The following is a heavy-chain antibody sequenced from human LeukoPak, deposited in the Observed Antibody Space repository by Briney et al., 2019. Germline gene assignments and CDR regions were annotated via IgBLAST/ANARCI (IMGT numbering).Heavy chain of an antibody. Sequence: ASVKVSRKASGYTFTNYGCTWVRQAPGQGREWMGWLSAYNGNTNYAQTFQGRVTMTTDTSPSTAYMGLSSLRAADTRVSYCARGLAGDYGDYWGQGTLVTVSS. CDR1: GYTFTNYG. D-gene: IGHD3-16*01. CDR3: ARGLAGDYGDY. CDR2: LSAYNGNT. V-gene: IGHV1-18*01. J-gene: IGHJ4*02.